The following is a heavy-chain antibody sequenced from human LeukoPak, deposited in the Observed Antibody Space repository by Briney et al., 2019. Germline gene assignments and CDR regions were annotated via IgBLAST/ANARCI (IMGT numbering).Heavy chain of an antibody. J-gene: IGHJ6*02. CDR3: AKVGASFYYGMDV. CDR1: GFTFSDYA. V-gene: IGHV3-23*01. Sequence: GGSLRLSCVVSGFTFSDYAMHWVRQAPGKGLEWVSAISGSGGSTYYADSVKGRFTISRDNSKNTLYLQMNSLRAEDTAVYYCAKVGASFYYGMDVWGQGTTVTVSS. D-gene: IGHD1-1*01. CDR2: ISGSGGST.